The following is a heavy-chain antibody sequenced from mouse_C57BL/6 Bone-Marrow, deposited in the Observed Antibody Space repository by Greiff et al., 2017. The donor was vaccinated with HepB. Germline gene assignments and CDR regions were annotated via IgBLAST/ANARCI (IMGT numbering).Heavy chain of an antibody. CDR3: ARGPNGGYFDY. V-gene: IGHV3-6*01. Sequence: EVHLVESGPGLVKPSQSLSLTCSVPGYSITSGYYWNWIRQFPGNKLEWMGYISYDGSNNYNPSLKNRISITRDTSKNQFFLKLNFVTTEDTATYYCARGPNGGYFDYWGQGTTLTVSS. CDR1: GYSITSGYY. J-gene: IGHJ2*01. CDR2: ISYDGSN.